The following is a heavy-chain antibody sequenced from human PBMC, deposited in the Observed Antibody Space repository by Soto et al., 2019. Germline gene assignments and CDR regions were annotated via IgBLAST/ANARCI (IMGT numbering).Heavy chain of an antibody. J-gene: IGHJ4*02. CDR1: GGSFSGYY. Sequence: KASETLSLTCAVYGGSFSGYYWSWIRQPPGKGLEWIGEINHSGSTNYNPSLKSRVTISVDTSKNQFSLKLSSVTAADTAVYYCARVVSGYDYVWGSYRLYYFDYWGQGTLVTVSS. V-gene: IGHV4-34*01. CDR3: ARVVSGYDYVWGSYRLYYFDY. CDR2: INHSGST. D-gene: IGHD3-16*02.